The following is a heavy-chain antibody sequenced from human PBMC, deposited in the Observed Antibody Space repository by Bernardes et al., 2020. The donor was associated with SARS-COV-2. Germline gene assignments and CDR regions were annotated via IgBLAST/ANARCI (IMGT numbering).Heavy chain of an antibody. CDR3: ARDMSMEQWTVYYYYGMDV. Sequence: GGSLRLSCAASGFTFSSYGMHWVRQAPGKGLEWVAVIWYDGSNKYYADSVKGRFTISRDNSKNTLYLQMNSLGAEDTAVYYCARDMSMEQWTVYYYYGMDVWGQGTTVTVSS. CDR2: IWYDGSNK. CDR1: GFTFSSYG. V-gene: IGHV3-33*01. D-gene: IGHD6-19*01. J-gene: IGHJ6*02.